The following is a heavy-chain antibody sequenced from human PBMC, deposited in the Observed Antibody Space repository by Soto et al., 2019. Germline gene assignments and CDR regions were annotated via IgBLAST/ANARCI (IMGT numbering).Heavy chain of an antibody. D-gene: IGHD5-18*01. CDR2: ISSSSSYI. CDR1: GFTFSSYS. J-gene: IGHJ4*02. V-gene: IGHV3-21*01. Sequence: PGGSLRLSCAASGFTFSSYSMNWVRQAPGKGLEWVSSISSSSSYIYYADSVKGRFTISRDNAKNSLYLQMNSLRAEDTAVYYWARDRSDTAMVNYYWGQGTLVTVSS. CDR3: ARDRSDTAMVNYY.